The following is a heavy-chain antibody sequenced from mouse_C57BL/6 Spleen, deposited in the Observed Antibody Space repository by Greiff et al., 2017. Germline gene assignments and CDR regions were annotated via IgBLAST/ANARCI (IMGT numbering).Heavy chain of an antibody. J-gene: IGHJ1*03. Sequence: QVQLQQPGAELVRPGSSVKLSCKASGYTFTSYWMDWVKQRPGQGLEWIGNIYPSDSETHYNQKFKDKATLTVDKSSSTAYMQLRSLTSVESAVYYCARVTPDYYDSSYWYVDVWGTGTTVTVSS. CDR1: GYTFTSYW. CDR3: ARVTPDYYDSSYWYVDV. D-gene: IGHD1-1*01. CDR2: IYPSDSET. V-gene: IGHV1-61*01.